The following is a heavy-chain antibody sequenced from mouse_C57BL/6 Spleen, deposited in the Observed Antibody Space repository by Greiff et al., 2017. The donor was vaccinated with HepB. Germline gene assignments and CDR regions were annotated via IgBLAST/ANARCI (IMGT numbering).Heavy chain of an antibody. J-gene: IGHJ4*01. CDR3: ARYYDYGDYAMDY. Sequence: EVKLMESGGGLVQPGGSLSLSCAASGFTFTDYYMSWVRQPPGKALEWLGFIRNKANGYTTEYSASVKGRFTISRDNSQSILYLQMNALRAEDSATYYCARYYDYGDYAMDYWGQGTSVTVSS. CDR1: GFTFTDYY. CDR2: IRNKANGYTT. D-gene: IGHD2-4*01. V-gene: IGHV7-3*01.